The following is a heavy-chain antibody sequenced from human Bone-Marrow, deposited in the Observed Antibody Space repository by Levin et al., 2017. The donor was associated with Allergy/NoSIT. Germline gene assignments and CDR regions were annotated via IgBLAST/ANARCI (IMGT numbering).Heavy chain of an antibody. CDR2: IDPKNGAT. Sequence: GASVKVSCKGSGYRFTGHYVHWVRQAPGQGLEWMGWIDPKNGATHATREFLGRVAMTRDTSADMVYLEVYRLTSDDAAVYYCVTEGGEVDSQSSGPFHLWGQGTRVTVSS. D-gene: IGHD6-19*01. CDR1: GYRFTGHY. J-gene: IGHJ4*02. V-gene: IGHV1-2*02. CDR3: VTEGGEVDSQSSGPFHL.